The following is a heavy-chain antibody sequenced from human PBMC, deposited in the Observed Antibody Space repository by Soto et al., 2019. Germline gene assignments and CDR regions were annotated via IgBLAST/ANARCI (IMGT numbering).Heavy chain of an antibody. J-gene: IGHJ5*02. D-gene: IGHD6-13*01. CDR2: IYYSGST. Sequence: SETLSLTCTVSGGSISSYYWSWIRQPPGKGLEWIGYIYYSGSTNYNPSLKSRVTISVDTSKNQFSLKLSSVTAADTAVYYCARGIAAAEDWFDPWGQGTLVT. CDR3: ARGIAAAEDWFDP. CDR1: GGSISSYY. V-gene: IGHV4-59*01.